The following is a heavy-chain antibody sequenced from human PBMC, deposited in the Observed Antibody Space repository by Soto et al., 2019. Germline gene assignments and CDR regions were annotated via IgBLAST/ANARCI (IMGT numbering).Heavy chain of an antibody. J-gene: IGHJ1*01. V-gene: IGHV4-39*07. CDR3: ASSYCGGDCYAEYFQH. CDR1: GGSISSSSYY. D-gene: IGHD2-21*02. Sequence: SETLSLTCTVSGGSISSSSYYWGWIRQPPGKGLEWIGSIYYSGSTYCNPSFQSRVTISVDTSKNQFSLKLSSVTAADTAVYYCASSYCGGDCYAEYFQHWGQGTLVTVS. CDR2: IYYSGST.